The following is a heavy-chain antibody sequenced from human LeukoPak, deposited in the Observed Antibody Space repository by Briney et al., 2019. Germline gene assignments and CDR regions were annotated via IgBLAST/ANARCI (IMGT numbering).Heavy chain of an antibody. CDR3: ARAEYKVKLSGSYYVDFDY. CDR2: TYYRSKWYN. V-gene: IGHV6-1*01. J-gene: IGHJ4*02. Sequence: SQTLSLTCAISGDSVSSNSAAWNWIRQSPSRGLEWLGRTYYRSKWYNDYAVSVKSRITINPDTSKNQFSLQLNSVTPEDTAVYYCARAEYKVKLSGSYYVDFDYWGQGTLVTVSS. D-gene: IGHD1-26*01. CDR1: GDSVSSNSAA.